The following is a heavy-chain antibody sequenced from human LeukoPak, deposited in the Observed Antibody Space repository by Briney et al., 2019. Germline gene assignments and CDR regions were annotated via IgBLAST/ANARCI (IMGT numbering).Heavy chain of an antibody. CDR3: ARDGYCSGGSCYVIDY. CDR2: IWYDGSNK. J-gene: IGHJ4*02. V-gene: IGHV3-33*01. Sequence: PGGSLRLSCAASGFTFSSYGMHWVRQAPGKGLEWVAVIWYDGSNKYYADSVKGRFTISRDNSKNTLYLQMNSLRAEDTAVYYCARDGYCSGGSCYVIDYWGQGTLVTVSS. CDR1: GFTFSSYG. D-gene: IGHD2-15*01.